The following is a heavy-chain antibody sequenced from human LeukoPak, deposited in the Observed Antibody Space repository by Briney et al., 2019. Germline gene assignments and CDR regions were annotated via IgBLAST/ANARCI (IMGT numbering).Heavy chain of an antibody. V-gene: IGHV3-30*03. J-gene: IGHJ4*02. CDR2: ISYDGSNK. D-gene: IGHD5-12*01. CDR1: GFTFSSYG. CDR3: ARAGLYGGSGLDY. Sequence: GGSLRLSCAASGFTFSSYGMHWVRQAPGKGLEWVAVISYDGSNKYYADSVKGRFTISRDNSKNTLYLQMNSLRAEDTAVYYCARAGLYGGSGLDYWGQGTLVTVSS.